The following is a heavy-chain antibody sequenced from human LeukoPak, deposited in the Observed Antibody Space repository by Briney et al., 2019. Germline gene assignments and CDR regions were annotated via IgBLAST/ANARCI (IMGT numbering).Heavy chain of an antibody. Sequence: GGSLRLSCAASGFTFSSYAMSWVRQAPGKGLEWVAVITYDGSNKYYAGSVKGRFTISRDNSRNTLYLQMNSLRAEDTAVYYCARGLLGATTSYFDYWGQGTLVTVSS. V-gene: IGHV3-30-3*01. CDR3: ARGLLGATTSYFDY. CDR2: ITYDGSNK. J-gene: IGHJ4*02. CDR1: GFTFSSYA. D-gene: IGHD1-26*01.